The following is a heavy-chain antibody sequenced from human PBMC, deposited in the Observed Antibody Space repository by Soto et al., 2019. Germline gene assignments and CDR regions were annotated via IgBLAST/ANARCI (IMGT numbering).Heavy chain of an antibody. CDR1: VFTFTRYS. Sequence: GGSLRLSCAASVFTFTRYSMNWVRQAPGKGLEWVSSITIIGNSIHYADSVKGRFTISRDNAKNSLFLQMNSLRVEDTAVYYCARDYYYDSSGYSPLDYWGQGTLVTVSS. V-gene: IGHV3-21*01. CDR3: ARDYYYDSSGYSPLDY. CDR2: ITIIGNSI. D-gene: IGHD3-22*01. J-gene: IGHJ4*02.